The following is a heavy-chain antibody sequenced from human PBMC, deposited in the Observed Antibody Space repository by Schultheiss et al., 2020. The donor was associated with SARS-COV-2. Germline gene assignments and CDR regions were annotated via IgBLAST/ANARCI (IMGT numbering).Heavy chain of an antibody. D-gene: IGHD3-22*01. CDR2: ISSNGGST. V-gene: IGHV3-64D*06. CDR1: GFTFSSYA. Sequence: GESLKISCSASGFTFSSYAMHWVRQAPGKGLEYVSAISSNGGSTYYADSVKGRFTISRDNSKNTLYLQMSSLRAEDTAVYYCVKDLYYYDSSGPREQFDYWGQGTLVTVSS. J-gene: IGHJ4*02. CDR3: VKDLYYYDSSGPREQFDY.